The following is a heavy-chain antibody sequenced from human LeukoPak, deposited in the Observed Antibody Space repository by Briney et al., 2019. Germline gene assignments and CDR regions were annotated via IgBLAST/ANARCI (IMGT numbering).Heavy chain of an antibody. CDR1: GYSFTTYW. Sequence: GESLKISCKGSGYSFTTYWIGWVCQMPGKGLEWMGIIYPGDSDTRYSPSFQGQVTISADKSISTAYLQWSSLKASDTAIYYCARRSPMYSSSSFDYWGQGTLVTVSS. V-gene: IGHV5-51*01. D-gene: IGHD6-13*01. J-gene: IGHJ4*02. CDR2: IYPGDSDT. CDR3: ARRSPMYSSSSFDY.